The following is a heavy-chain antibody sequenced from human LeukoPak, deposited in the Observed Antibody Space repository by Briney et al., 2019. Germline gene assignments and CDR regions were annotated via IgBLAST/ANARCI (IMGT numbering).Heavy chain of an antibody. CDR2: INPNGGST. D-gene: IGHD3-22*01. CDR3: TRGGNYYDSSMDV. CDR1: GYTFTTYY. V-gene: IGHV1-46*01. J-gene: IGHJ6*02. Sequence: ASVKVSCKASGYTFTTYYMHWVRQAPGQGLEWMGIINPNGGSTNYAEKFQGRVTMTRDTSTSTVYMELRSLRSEDTAVYYCTRGGNYYDSSMDVWGQGTMVTVSS.